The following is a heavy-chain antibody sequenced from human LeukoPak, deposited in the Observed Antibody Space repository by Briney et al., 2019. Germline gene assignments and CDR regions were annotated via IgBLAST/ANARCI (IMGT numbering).Heavy chain of an antibody. Sequence: GGSLRLSGAASGFTFDDYAMHWVRQTPGKGLEWVSLISGDGGSTDYADSVKGRFTVSRDNSKNSLYLQMNSLRTGDTALYFCARAARYFDWLPYFDSWGQGTLVTVSS. V-gene: IGHV3-43*02. CDR1: GFTFDDYA. J-gene: IGHJ4*02. CDR3: ARAARYFDWLPYFDS. D-gene: IGHD3-9*01. CDR2: ISGDGGST.